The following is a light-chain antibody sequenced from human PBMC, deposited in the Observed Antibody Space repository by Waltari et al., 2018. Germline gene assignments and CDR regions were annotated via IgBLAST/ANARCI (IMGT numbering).Light chain of an antibody. J-gene: IGLJ3*02. V-gene: IGLV2-23*02. CDR2: EVS. Sequence: QSGLTQPASVSGSPGQSIPISCTGTSSDVGNYNLFSWYQQHPGKAPQVIIYEVSKRPSGVSDRFSGSKSGNTASLTISGLQAEDEADYYCCSYAGDNIGVFGGGTKLTVL. CDR3: CSYAGDNIGV. CDR1: SSDVGNYNL.